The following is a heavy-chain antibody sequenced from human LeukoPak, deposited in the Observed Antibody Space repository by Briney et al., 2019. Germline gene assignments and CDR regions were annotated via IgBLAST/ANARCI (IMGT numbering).Heavy chain of an antibody. J-gene: IGHJ4*02. CDR2: ISGSGGST. D-gene: IGHD3-22*01. V-gene: IGHV3-23*01. CDR1: GFTFSSYA. CDR3: AKGPLYYYDSSGYHSDY. Sequence: GGSLRLSCAASGFTFSSYAMSWVRQAPGKGLEWVSAISGSGGSTYYADSVKGRFTISRDNSKNTLFLQMNSLRAEDTAVYYCAKGPLYYYDSSGYHSDYWGQGTLVTVSS.